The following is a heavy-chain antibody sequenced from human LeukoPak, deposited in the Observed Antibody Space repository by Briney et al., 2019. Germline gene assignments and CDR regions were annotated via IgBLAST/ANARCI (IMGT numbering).Heavy chain of an antibody. CDR2: IKEDGSEK. Sequence: GGSLRLSCAASVLTFGKYAMSWVRQAPGKGLEGVAKIKEDGSEKDYVDAVKVRCTISRDNAKNSLYLQMTSLRAEDTAIYYCARDWGAAGLWDYWGQGTLVTVSS. CDR3: ARDWGAAGLWDY. CDR1: VLTFGKYA. J-gene: IGHJ4*02. D-gene: IGHD6-13*01. V-gene: IGHV3-7*05.